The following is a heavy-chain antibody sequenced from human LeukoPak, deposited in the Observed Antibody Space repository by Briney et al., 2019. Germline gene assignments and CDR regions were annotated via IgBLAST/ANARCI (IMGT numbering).Heavy chain of an antibody. CDR1: GFTFSSYG. D-gene: IGHD3-9*01. CDR3: AKEYDILTGYYAFDI. CDR2: ISGSGINT. J-gene: IGHJ3*02. Sequence: GGSLRLSCAASGFTFSSYGMNWVRQAPGKGLEWVSAISGSGINTYYADSVKGRFTISRDNSKNTLYLQMNSLRAEDTAVYYCAKEYDILTGYYAFDIWGQGTMVTVSS. V-gene: IGHV3-23*01.